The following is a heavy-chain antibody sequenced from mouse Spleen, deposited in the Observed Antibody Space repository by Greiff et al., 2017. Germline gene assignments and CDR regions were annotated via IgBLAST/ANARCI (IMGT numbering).Heavy chain of an antibody. Sequence: QVQLQQPGAELVKPGASVKMSCKASGYTFTSYWITWVKQRPGQGLEWIGDIYPGSGSTNYNEKFKSKATLTVDTSSSTAYMQLSSLTSEDSAVYYCARKGGYDYDAFYAMDYWGQGTSGTVSS. CDR3: ARKGGYDYDAFYAMDY. V-gene: IGHV1-55*01. CDR2: IYPGSGST. J-gene: IGHJ4*01. D-gene: IGHD2-4*01. CDR1: GYTFTSYW.